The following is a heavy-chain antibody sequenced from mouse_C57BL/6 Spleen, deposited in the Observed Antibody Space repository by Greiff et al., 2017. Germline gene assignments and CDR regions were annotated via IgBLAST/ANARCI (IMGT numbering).Heavy chain of an antibody. CDR3: SMSTTWYFGV. D-gene: IGHD2-1*01. CDR2: ISSDSSTI. J-gene: IGHJ1*03. V-gene: IGHV5-17*01. Sequence: EVQGVEPGGGLVKPGGSLKLSCAASGFTFSDYGMHWVRQAPEKGLEWVAYISSDSSTIDYADTVKGRFTISRDNAKNTLFLQMTSLSSEDTAMCYCSMSTTWYFGVWGTGTTVTVSS. CDR1: GFTFSDYG.